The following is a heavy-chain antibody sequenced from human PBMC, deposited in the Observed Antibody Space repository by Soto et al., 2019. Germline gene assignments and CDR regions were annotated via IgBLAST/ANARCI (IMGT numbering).Heavy chain of an antibody. CDR2: IWYNGNNR. J-gene: IGHJ6*03. CDR1: GFSFSRNG. Sequence: QVQLVESGGGVVQPGRSLRLSCAASGFSFSRNGMHWVRQAPGKGLEWVAVIWYNGNNRYYAESVKGRFTISRDNSKDTLYLEMSGLRVEDTAVYYCARDPAPAARFFYHMDVWDKGTMVTVSS. V-gene: IGHV3-33*01. CDR3: ARDPAPAARFFYHMDV. D-gene: IGHD2-2*01.